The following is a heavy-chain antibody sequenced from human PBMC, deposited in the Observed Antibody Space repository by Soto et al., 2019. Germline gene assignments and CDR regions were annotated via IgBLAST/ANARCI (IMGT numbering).Heavy chain of an antibody. CDR1: GGSISSYY. D-gene: IGHD3-22*01. Sequence: SETLSLTCTVSGGSISSYYWSWIRQPPGKGLEWIGYIYYSGSTNYNPSLKSRVTISVDTSKNQFSLKLSSVTAADTAVYYCERDAMIANWFDPWGQGTLVTVSS. CDR3: ERDAMIANWFDP. J-gene: IGHJ5*02. V-gene: IGHV4-59*01. CDR2: IYYSGST.